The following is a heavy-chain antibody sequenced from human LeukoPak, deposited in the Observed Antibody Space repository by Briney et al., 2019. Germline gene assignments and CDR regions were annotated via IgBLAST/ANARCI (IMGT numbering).Heavy chain of an antibody. CDR1: GFTFSTYN. CDR2: ITSTSSYM. CDR3: ARDPYSGGYGDDYYYYMDV. Sequence: GGSLRLSCAASGFTFSTYNMNWVRQAPGKGLEWVSSITSTSSYMYYADSVKGRFTISRDNAQNSLYLHMGSLRAEDTAVYYCARDPYSGGYGDDYYYYMDVWGKGTAVTISS. V-gene: IGHV3-21*01. J-gene: IGHJ6*03. D-gene: IGHD1-26*01.